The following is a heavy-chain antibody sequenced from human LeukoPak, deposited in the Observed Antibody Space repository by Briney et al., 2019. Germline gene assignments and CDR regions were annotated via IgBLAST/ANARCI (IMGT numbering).Heavy chain of an antibody. V-gene: IGHV3-23*01. CDR3: AKGYTFGPNWFDP. CDR2: ISGSDGGT. Sequence: GGSLRLSCAASGFTFSSYAMSWVRQAPGKGLEWVSAISGSDGGTYYADSVKGRFTISRDNSKNMLPLQMNTLRAEDTAIYYCAKGYTFGPNWFDPWGQGTLVTVSS. D-gene: IGHD5-18*01. J-gene: IGHJ5*02. CDR1: GFTFSSYA.